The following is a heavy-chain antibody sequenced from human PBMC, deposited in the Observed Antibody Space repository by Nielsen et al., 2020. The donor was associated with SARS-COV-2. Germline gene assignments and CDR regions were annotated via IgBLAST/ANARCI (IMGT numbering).Heavy chain of an antibody. V-gene: IGHV3-21*01. CDR2: IGSSSTFI. D-gene: IGHD6-13*01. CDR1: GFTCSKYS. J-gene: IGHJ4*02. Sequence: RGSRTLSCAASGFTCSKYSMTWVRQAPGKGLEWVSSIGSSSTFIYYADSVEGRFTTSRDNAKNTLYLQMNSLRAEDTAVYYCTKGAQLGDYWGQGTLVTVSS. CDR3: TKGAQLGDY.